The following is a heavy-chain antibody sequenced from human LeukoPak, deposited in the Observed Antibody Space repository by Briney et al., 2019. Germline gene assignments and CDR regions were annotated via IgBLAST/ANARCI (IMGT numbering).Heavy chain of an antibody. D-gene: IGHD6-19*01. V-gene: IGHV1-46*01. CDR2: INPSGGST. Sequence: GASVKVSCKASGYTFTSYYMHWVRQAPGQGLEWMGIINPSGGSTSYAQKFQGRVTMTRDMSTSTVYMGLSSLRSEDTAAYYCARSDSTGWGAFDYWGQGTLVTVSS. J-gene: IGHJ4*02. CDR1: GYTFTSYY. CDR3: ARSDSTGWGAFDY.